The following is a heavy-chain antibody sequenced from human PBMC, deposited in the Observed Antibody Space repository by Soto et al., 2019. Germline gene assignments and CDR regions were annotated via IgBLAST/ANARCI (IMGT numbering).Heavy chain of an antibody. V-gene: IGHV1-69*12. CDR1: GGTFSSYA. CDR2: IIPIFGTA. J-gene: IGHJ5*02. Sequence: QVQLVQSGAEVKKPGSSVKVSCKASGGTFSSYAISWVRQAPGQGLEWMGGIIPIFGTANYAQKFQGRVTIXXDXSXNTAYMELSSLRSEDTAVYYCAREWSAVTPYNWFDPWGQGTLVTVSS. D-gene: IGHD4-17*01. CDR3: AREWSAVTPYNWFDP.